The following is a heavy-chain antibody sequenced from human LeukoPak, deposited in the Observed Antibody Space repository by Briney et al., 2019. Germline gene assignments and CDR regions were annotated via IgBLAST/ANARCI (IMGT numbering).Heavy chain of an antibody. D-gene: IGHD6-19*01. Sequence: GGSLRLSCVASGFTFSSYAMSWVRQAPGKGLEWVSVIYSGGSTYYADSVKGRFTISRDNSKNTLYLQMNSLRAEDTAVYYCARSDSSGWLNFDYWGQGTLVTVSS. CDR3: ARSDSSGWLNFDY. V-gene: IGHV3-53*01. CDR2: IYSGGST. CDR1: GFTFSSYA. J-gene: IGHJ4*02.